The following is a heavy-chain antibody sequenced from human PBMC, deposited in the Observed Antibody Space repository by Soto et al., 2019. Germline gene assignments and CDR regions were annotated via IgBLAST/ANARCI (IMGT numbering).Heavy chain of an antibody. D-gene: IGHD2-15*01. Sequence: QVQLVQSGAEVKKPGSSVKVSCKASGGTFSSYTISWVRQAPGQGLEWMGRIIPILGIANYEQKFQGRVTITADKSTSTAYMELSSPRSEDTAVYYCARGGYCSGGSCYRDYYYYYMDVWGKGTTVTVSS. J-gene: IGHJ6*03. CDR1: GGTFSSYT. V-gene: IGHV1-69*02. CDR3: ARGGYCSGGSCYRDYYYYYMDV. CDR2: IIPILGIA.